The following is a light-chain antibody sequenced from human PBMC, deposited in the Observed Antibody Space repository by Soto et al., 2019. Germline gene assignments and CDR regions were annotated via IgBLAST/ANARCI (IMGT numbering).Light chain of an antibody. CDR3: QQYAKSPYT. Sequence: EIVLTQSPDTLSLSPGERATLSCTASQTVTSSQLAWYQQKPGQAPRLLVYGASSRATGIPDRFSGSGSETDFTLTINRQEPEDFAVYFCQQYAKSPYTFGQGTKVEVK. CDR2: GAS. J-gene: IGKJ2*01. CDR1: QTVTSSQ. V-gene: IGKV3-20*01.